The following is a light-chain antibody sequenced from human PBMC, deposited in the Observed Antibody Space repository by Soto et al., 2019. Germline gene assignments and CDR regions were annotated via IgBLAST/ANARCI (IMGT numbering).Light chain of an antibody. V-gene: IGKV1-39*01. Sequence: DIQLTQSPSSLSASAGDGVTITCRASQSISTYLNWYQQKPGKAPSLLIYAASSLHSGVPSRFRGSGSGTDFTLSISDLQPEDFVIYFCQQSYNTQPTFGGGTKVEIK. J-gene: IGKJ4*01. CDR2: AAS. CDR3: QQSYNTQPT. CDR1: QSISTY.